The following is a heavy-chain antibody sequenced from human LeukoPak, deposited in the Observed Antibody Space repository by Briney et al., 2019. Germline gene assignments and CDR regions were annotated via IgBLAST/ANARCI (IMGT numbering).Heavy chain of an antibody. V-gene: IGHV4-34*01. Sequence: SETLSLTCAVYGGSFSGYYWSWIRQPPGKGLEWIGEINHSGSTNYNPSLKRRVTISVDTSKNQFSLKLSSVTAADTAVYYCARGSTRGRFDYWGQGTLVTVSS. CDR2: INHSGST. CDR1: GGSFSGYY. CDR3: ARGSTRGRFDY. J-gene: IGHJ4*02. D-gene: IGHD2-15*01.